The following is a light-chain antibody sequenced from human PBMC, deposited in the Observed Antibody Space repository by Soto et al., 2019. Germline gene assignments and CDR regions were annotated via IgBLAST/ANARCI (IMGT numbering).Light chain of an antibody. Sequence: QSALTQPRSVSGSPGQSVTISCTGTSSDVGAYNYVSWYQQHPGKAPKLVIYDVTKRPSGVPDRFSGSKSGNTASLTISGLQADYEADYYCCSYAGSSLWVFGGGTKLTVL. CDR1: SSDVGAYNY. J-gene: IGLJ3*02. CDR2: DVT. CDR3: CSYAGSSLWV. V-gene: IGLV2-11*01.